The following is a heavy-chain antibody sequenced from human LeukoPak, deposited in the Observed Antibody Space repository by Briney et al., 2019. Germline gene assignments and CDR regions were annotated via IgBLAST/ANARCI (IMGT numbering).Heavy chain of an antibody. D-gene: IGHD1-14*01. CDR1: GYNYFSHG. CDR2: ISAYNGNT. CDR3: ARDSLPRRYFYYYMDV. Sequence: ASVKVSCKASGYNYFSHGINWVRQAPGQGLEWMGWISAYNGNTNFAQKFQDRVTMTTDTSTNTTYMELRSLRSDDTAVYYCARDSLPRRYFYYYMDVWGKGTTVTISS. V-gene: IGHV1-18*01. J-gene: IGHJ6*03.